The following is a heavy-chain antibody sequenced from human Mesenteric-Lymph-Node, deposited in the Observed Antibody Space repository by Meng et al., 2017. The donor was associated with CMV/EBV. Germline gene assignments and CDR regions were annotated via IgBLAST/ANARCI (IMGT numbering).Heavy chain of an antibody. J-gene: IGHJ6*02. CDR3: ARGFLEWLPYYTMDV. V-gene: IGHV3-11*04. Sequence: GESLKISCAASGFPFSDFYMSWIRQAPGKGLEWLSYISGSGSGIDFADSVKGRFTISRDNAKNTVYLQVNSLRAEDTAVYYCARGFLEWLPYYTMDVCGQGTTVTVSS. D-gene: IGHD3-3*01. CDR2: ISGSGSGI. CDR1: GFPFSDFY.